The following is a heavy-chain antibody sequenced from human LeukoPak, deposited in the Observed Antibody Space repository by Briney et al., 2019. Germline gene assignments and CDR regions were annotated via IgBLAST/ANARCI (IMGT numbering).Heavy chain of an antibody. CDR3: AGVRYCSSTSCYAFDP. J-gene: IGHJ5*02. CDR2: IIPIFGTA. D-gene: IGHD2-2*01. V-gene: IGHV1-69*01. CDR1: GGTFSSYA. Sequence: SVKVSCKASGGTFSSYAISWVRQAPGQGLEWMGGIIPIFGTANYAQKFQGRVTITADESTSTAYMELSSLRSEDTAVYYCAGVRYCSSTSCYAFDPWGQGTLVTVSS.